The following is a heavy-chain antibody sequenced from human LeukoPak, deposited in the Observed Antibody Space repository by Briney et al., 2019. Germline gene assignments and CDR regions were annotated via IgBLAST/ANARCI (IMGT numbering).Heavy chain of an antibody. CDR3: ARTLDPMDAFDI. D-gene: IGHD1-1*01. CDR2: INPNSGGT. CDR1: GYTFTVYY. V-gene: IGHV1-2*04. J-gene: IGHJ3*02. Sequence: GASVKVSFTASGYTFTVYYMHWVRQAPGQGLEWMGWINPNSGGTNYAQKFQGWVTITRDTSISTAYMELSRLRSDDTAVYYCARTLDPMDAFDIWGQGTMVTVSS.